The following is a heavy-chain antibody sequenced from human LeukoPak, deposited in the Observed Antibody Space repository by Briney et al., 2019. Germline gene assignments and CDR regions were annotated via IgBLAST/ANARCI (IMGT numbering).Heavy chain of an antibody. D-gene: IGHD3-3*01. CDR2: IYYSGSA. CDR3: ARDSDFWSGYYYFDY. CDR1: GGSISRADYY. Sequence: SETLSLTCTVSGGSISRADYYWSWIRQPPGKGLEWIGYIYYSGSAYYNPSLKSRATISVDTSKNQFSLKLSSVTAADTAVYYCARDSDFWSGYYYFDYWGQGTLVTVSS. V-gene: IGHV4-30-4*08. J-gene: IGHJ4*02.